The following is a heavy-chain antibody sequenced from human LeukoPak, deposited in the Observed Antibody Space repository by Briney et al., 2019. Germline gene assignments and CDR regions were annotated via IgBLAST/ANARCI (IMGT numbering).Heavy chain of an antibody. Sequence: NPGGSLRLSCAASGFTFSDYYMSWIRQAPGKGLEWLSYISNSGTTMYYVDSVKGRFTISSDNAENSLYLQMNSLRAEDTAVYYCARGSRNDYWGQGTLVTVSS. D-gene: IGHD2-2*01. CDR2: ISNSGTTM. V-gene: IGHV3-11*01. CDR3: ARGSRNDY. CDR1: GFTFSDYY. J-gene: IGHJ4*02.